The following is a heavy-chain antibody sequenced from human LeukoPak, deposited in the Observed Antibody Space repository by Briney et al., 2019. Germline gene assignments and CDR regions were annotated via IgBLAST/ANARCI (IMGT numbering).Heavy chain of an antibody. CDR2: IYYSGST. CDR3: ARHSSMTTVTFDY. V-gene: IGHV4-39*01. CDR1: AGSISGTSYY. D-gene: IGHD4-17*01. Sequence: SETLSLTCTVSAGSISGTSYYWGWLRQPPGKGLEWIGSIYYSGSTYYNPSLKSRVTISVDTSKNQFSLKLSSVTAADTAVYYCARHSSMTTVTFDYWGQGTLVIVSS. J-gene: IGHJ4*02.